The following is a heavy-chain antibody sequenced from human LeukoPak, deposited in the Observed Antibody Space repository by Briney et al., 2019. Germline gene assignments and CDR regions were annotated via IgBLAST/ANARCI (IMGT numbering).Heavy chain of an antibody. J-gene: IGHJ6*02. CDR2: IYYSGST. D-gene: IGHD4-17*01. CDR3: AREDPQTTVPEGLDV. CDR1: GGSISTFY. V-gene: IGHV4-59*01. Sequence: SETLSLTCTVSGGSISTFYWSWLRQPPGKGLEWIGYIYYSGSTNYNPSLKSRVTISVDTSKNQFSPRLSSVTAADTAVYYCAREDPQTTVPEGLDVWGQGTTATVSS.